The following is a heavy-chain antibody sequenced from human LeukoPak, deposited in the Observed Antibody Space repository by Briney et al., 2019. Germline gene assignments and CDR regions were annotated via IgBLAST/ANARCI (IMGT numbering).Heavy chain of an antibody. CDR3: AKDTAMVNYHYSGMDV. D-gene: IGHD5-18*01. CDR1: GYTFTSYY. Sequence: ASVKVSCKASGYTFTSYYMHWVRQAPGQGLEWMGIINPSGGSTSYAQKFQGRVTMTRDTSTSTVYMELSSLRSEDTAVYYCAKDTAMVNYHYSGMDVWGQGTTVTVSS. V-gene: IGHV1-46*01. J-gene: IGHJ6*02. CDR2: INPSGGST.